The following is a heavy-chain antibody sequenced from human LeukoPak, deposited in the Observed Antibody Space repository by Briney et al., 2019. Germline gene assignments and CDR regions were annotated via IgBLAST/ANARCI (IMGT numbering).Heavy chain of an antibody. J-gene: IGHJ4*02. V-gene: IGHV3-15*07. Sequence: PGGSLRLSCAASSFTFSNAWMNWVRQAPGKGLEWVGRIKSKTDGGTIDYAAPVKGRFTISRDDSKNTLYLQMNSLKTEDTAVYYCSTTYYYDSSEGYWGQGTLVTVSS. CDR2: IKSKTDGGTI. CDR3: STTYYYDSSEGY. D-gene: IGHD3-22*01. CDR1: SFTFSNAW.